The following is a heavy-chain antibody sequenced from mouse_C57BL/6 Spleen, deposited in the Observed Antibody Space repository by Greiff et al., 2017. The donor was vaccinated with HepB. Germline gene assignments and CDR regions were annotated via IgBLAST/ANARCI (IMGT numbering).Heavy chain of an antibody. CDR2: IYPSDSET. D-gene: IGHD1-1*01. V-gene: IGHV1-61*01. J-gene: IGHJ3*01. CDR3: ARDYYGSFAY. Sequence: QVQLQQPGAELVRPGSSVKLSCKASGYTFTSYWMDWVKQRPGQGLEWIGNIYPSDSETHYNQKFKDKATLTVDKSSSTAYMQLSSLTSEDSAVYYCARDYYGSFAYWGQGTLVTVSA. CDR1: GYTFTSYW.